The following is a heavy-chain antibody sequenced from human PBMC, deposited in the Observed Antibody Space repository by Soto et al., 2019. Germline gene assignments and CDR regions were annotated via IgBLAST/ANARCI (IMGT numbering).Heavy chain of an antibody. V-gene: IGHV1-8*01. CDR1: GYTFTSYD. Sequence: ASVKVSCKASGYTFTSYDINWVRQATGQGREWMGWMNPNSGNTGYAQKFQGRVTMTRNTSISTAYMELSSLRSEDTAVYYCARPKYYYDSSGDAFDIWGQGTMVTVSS. J-gene: IGHJ3*02. CDR3: ARPKYYYDSSGDAFDI. D-gene: IGHD3-22*01. CDR2: MNPNSGNT.